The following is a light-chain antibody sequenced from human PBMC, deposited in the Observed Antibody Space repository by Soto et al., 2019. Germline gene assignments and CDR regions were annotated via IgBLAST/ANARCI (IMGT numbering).Light chain of an antibody. Sequence: EIVMTHSPVTLSVSPGERATLSCRAGQSVSSNLAWYQQKPGQAPRLLIYGASTRATGIPARFTGSGSGTEFTLTISSLQFDDSAVYYCQQYNNWWTFGQGTKVDIK. CDR3: QQYNNWWT. CDR2: GAS. V-gene: IGKV3-15*01. CDR1: QSVSSN. J-gene: IGKJ1*01.